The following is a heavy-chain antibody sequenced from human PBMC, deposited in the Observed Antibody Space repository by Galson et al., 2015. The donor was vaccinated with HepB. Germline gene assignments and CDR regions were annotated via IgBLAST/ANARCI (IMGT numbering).Heavy chain of an antibody. CDR3: ARVVYYYDNSGSSHFNY. D-gene: IGHD3-22*01. CDR2: INTYNGNT. CDR1: GYSFVSYG. J-gene: IGHJ4*02. V-gene: IGHV1-18*01. Sequence: SVKVSCKASGYSFVSYGITWVRQAPGQGLEWMGWINTYNGNTKYAQNLQGRITMIKDTSTSTAYMELRSLRSDDTAVYYCARVVYYYDNSGSSHFNYWGQGTLVTVSS.